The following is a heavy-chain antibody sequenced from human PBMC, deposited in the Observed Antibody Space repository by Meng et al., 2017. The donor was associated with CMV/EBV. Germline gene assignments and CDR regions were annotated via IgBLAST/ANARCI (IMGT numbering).Heavy chain of an antibody. CDR2: INPNSGGT. Sequence: GGSLRLSCAASGFTFSGSAMHWVRQAPGQGLEWMGWINPNSGGTNYAQKFQGRVTMTRDTSISTAYMELSRLRSDDTAVYYCARAPTGMDVWGQGTTVTVSS. CDR3: ARAPTGMDV. V-gene: IGHV1-2*02. J-gene: IGHJ6*02. CDR1: GFTFSGSA.